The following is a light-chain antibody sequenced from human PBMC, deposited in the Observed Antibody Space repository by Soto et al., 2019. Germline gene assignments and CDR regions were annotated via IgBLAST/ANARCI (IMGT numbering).Light chain of an antibody. CDR1: QSFSSN. CDR3: QQYNNLPLT. CDR2: GAS. Sequence: EIVMTQSPATLSVSPGERATLSCRASQSFSSNLAWYQQKPGQAPRLLIYGASTRAIGIPARFSGSGSGTEFTLTISSLQSEDFAVYYCQQYNNLPLTVGGGTKVEIK. V-gene: IGKV3-15*01. J-gene: IGKJ4*01.